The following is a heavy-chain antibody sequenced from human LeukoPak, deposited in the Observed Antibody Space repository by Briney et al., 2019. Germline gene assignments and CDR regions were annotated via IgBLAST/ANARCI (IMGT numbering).Heavy chain of an antibody. CDR3: ARDRGGDTRHYLDY. D-gene: IGHD4-17*01. J-gene: IGHJ4*02. V-gene: IGHV3-48*02. CDR1: GFTFSTFS. CDR2: IGSSLNTK. Sequence: GGSLRLSCAASGFTFSTFSMNWVRQPPGKGLEWVSYIGSSLNTKYYADSVKGRFTISRDNAKNSLYLQMNSLRDEDTAVYYCARDRGGDTRHYLDYWRQGTLVTVSS.